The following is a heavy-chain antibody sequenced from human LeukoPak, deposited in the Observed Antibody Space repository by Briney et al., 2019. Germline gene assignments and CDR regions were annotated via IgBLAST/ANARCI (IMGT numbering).Heavy chain of an antibody. D-gene: IGHD6-19*01. CDR1: GFTFSSYA. CDR3: VKDRSGGYRVFDH. J-gene: IGHJ4*02. CDR2: ISGSGGST. V-gene: IGHV3-23*01. Sequence: GGSLRLSCAASGFTFSSYAMNWVRQAPGKGLEWVSVISGSGGSTYYADSVKGRFTISRDNSKTTLFLQMNSLRGEDTAVYYCVKDRSGGYRVFDHWGQGTLVTVSS.